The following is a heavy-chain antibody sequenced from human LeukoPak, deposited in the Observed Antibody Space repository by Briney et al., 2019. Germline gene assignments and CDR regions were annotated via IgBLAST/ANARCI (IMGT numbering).Heavy chain of an antibody. D-gene: IGHD2-2*01. CDR2: ISSSSSYI. V-gene: IGHV3-21*01. Sequence: GGSLRLSCAASGFTFSSYSVNWVRQAPGKGLEWVSSISSSSSYIYYADSVKGRFTISRDNAKNSLYLQMNSLRAEDTAVYYCASELGYCSSTSCPWRAFDIWGQGTMVTVSS. J-gene: IGHJ3*02. CDR1: GFTFSSYS. CDR3: ASELGYCSSTSCPWRAFDI.